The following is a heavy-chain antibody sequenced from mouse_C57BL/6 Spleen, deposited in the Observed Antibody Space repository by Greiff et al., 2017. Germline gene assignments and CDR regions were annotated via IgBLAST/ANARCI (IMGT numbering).Heavy chain of an antibody. J-gene: IGHJ1*03. CDR2: IYPGDGDT. CDR1: GYAFSSYW. D-gene: IGHD2-5*01. Sequence: QVQLQQSGAELVKPGASVKISCKASGYAFSSYWMNWVKQRPGKGLEWIGQIYPGDGDTNYNGKFKGKATLTADKSSSTAYMQLSSLTSEDSAVYVCARNEAYYSNWYFEVWGTGTTVAVSS. CDR3: ARNEAYYSNWYFEV. V-gene: IGHV1-80*01.